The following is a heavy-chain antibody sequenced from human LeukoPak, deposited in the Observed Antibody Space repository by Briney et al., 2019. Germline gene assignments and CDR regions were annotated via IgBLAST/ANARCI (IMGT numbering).Heavy chain of an antibody. V-gene: IGHV4-59*12. CDR2: MYHDGAT. D-gene: IGHD1-14*01. J-gene: IGHJ4*02. CDR1: GGSITTNY. Sequence: SETLSLTCTVSGGSITTNYWSWIRQPPGKGPEWIAYMYHDGATYYNPSLESRVTVSMDTSKEQLSLKLSSVTAADTAVYYCARRRTGDYFDYWGQGTLVTVSS. CDR3: ARRRTGDYFDY.